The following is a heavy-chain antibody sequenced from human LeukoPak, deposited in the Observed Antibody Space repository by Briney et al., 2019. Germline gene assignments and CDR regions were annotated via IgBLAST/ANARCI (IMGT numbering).Heavy chain of an antibody. Sequence: GGSLRLSCAASGFTVSSNYMSWVRQAPGKGLEWVSVIYSGGSTYYADSVKGRFTISRDNSKNTLYLQMNSLRAEDTAVYYCARDQRYSSSWVDYWGQGTLVNVSS. V-gene: IGHV3-66*01. D-gene: IGHD6-13*01. CDR2: IYSGGST. J-gene: IGHJ4*02. CDR1: GFTVSSNY. CDR3: ARDQRYSSSWVDY.